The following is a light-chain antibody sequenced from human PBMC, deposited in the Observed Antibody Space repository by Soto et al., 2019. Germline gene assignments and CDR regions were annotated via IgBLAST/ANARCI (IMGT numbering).Light chain of an antibody. CDR2: EVS. Sequence: QSVLTQPPSASGSPGQSVTISYTGTSSDVGGYSYVSWYQQHPGKAPKLMIYEVSKRPSGVPDRFSGSKSGNTASLTVSGLQAEDEADYYCNSYAGSNNVVFGGGTKLTVL. CDR1: SSDVGGYSY. V-gene: IGLV2-8*01. CDR3: NSYAGSNNVV. J-gene: IGLJ2*01.